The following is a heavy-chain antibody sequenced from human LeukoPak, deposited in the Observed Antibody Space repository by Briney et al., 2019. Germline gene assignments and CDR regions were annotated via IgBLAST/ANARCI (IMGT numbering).Heavy chain of an antibody. CDR3: ARGPRMTTIFGVVIMGLDY. CDR2: INHSGST. D-gene: IGHD3-3*01. V-gene: IGHV4-34*01. J-gene: IGHJ4*02. CDR1: GGSFSGYY. Sequence: SETLSLTCAVYGGSFSGYYWSWIRQPPGKGLEWIGEINHSGSTNYNPSLKSRVTISADTSKNQFSLKLSSVTAADTAVYYCARGPRMTTIFGVVIMGLDYWGQGTLVTVSS.